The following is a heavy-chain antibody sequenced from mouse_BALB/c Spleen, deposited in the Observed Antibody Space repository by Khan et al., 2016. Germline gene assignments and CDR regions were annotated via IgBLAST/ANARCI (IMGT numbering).Heavy chain of an antibody. D-gene: IGHD1-1*01. Sequence: EVQLLETGGGLVQPGGSRGLSCEGSGFTFSGFWMSWVRQTPGKTLEWIGDINSGGSAINYAPSIKDRFTIFRDNDKSTLYLQMSNVRSADTATYFCMRYSSYWYFDVWGAGTTVTVSS. CDR3: MRYSSYWYFDV. CDR1: GFTFSGFW. V-gene: IGHV11-2*02. CDR2: INSGGSAI. J-gene: IGHJ1*01.